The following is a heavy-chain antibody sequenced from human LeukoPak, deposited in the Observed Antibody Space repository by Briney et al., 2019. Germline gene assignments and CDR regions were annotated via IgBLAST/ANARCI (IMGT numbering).Heavy chain of an antibody. CDR1: GYTFTGYY. CDR3: ARVVYYYGSGSYYYYYYYMDV. J-gene: IGHJ6*03. V-gene: IGHV1-2*02. D-gene: IGHD3-10*01. CDR2: INPNSGGT. Sequence: ASVKVSCKASGYTFTGYYMHWVRQAPGQGLEWMGWINPNSGGTNYAQKFQGRVTMTRDTSISTAYMELSRLRSDDTAVYYCARVVYYYGSGSYYYYYYYMDVWGKGTTVTVSS.